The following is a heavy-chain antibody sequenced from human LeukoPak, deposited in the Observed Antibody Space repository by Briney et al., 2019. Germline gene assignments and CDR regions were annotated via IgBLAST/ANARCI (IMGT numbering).Heavy chain of an antibody. J-gene: IGHJ4*02. CDR1: GFTFSSYG. Sequence: RSLRLSCAASGFTFSSYGMHWVRQAPGKGLEWVAVISYDGSNLDYADSVKGRFTISRDNSKNTLYLQMNSLRAEDTAVYYCARGLVAGSYNTDLYYFDYWGQGTLVTVSS. D-gene: IGHD3-10*01. CDR3: ARGLVAGSYNTDLYYFDY. V-gene: IGHV3-30-3*01. CDR2: ISYDGSNL.